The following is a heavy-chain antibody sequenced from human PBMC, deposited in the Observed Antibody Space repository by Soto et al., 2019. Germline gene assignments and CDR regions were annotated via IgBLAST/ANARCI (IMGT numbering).Heavy chain of an antibody. D-gene: IGHD2-2*01. CDR1: GFTFDDYA. V-gene: IGHV3-9*01. Sequence: GGSLRLSCAASGFTFDDYAMHWVRQAPGKGLEWVSGISWNSGSIGYADSVKGRFTISRDNAKNSLYLQMNSLRAEDTALYYCAKASGADPAAPYYYYYYMDVWGKGTTVTVSS. CDR3: AKASGADPAAPYYYYYYMDV. CDR2: ISWNSGSI. J-gene: IGHJ6*03.